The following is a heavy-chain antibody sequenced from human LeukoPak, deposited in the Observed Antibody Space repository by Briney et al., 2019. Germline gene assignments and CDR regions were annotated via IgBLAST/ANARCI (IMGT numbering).Heavy chain of an antibody. Sequence: GGSLRLSCAASGFTFSNYAMSWVRQAPGKGLEWVSVISGSGGTTYYADSVKGRFTISRDNSKSTLYLQMNSLRAEDTAVYYCAKKYSSGFFDSWGQGTLVTVSS. J-gene: IGHJ4*02. CDR1: GFTFSNYA. V-gene: IGHV3-23*01. CDR2: ISGSGGTT. D-gene: IGHD6-19*01. CDR3: AKKYSSGFFDS.